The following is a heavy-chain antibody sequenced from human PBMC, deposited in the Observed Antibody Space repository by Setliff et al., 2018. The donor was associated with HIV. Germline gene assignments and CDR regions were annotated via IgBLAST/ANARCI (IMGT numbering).Heavy chain of an antibody. D-gene: IGHD6-19*01. CDR2: INAGDDNT. Sequence: ASVKVSCKAFGYTFSTNAIHWVRQAPGQRLEWMGYINAGDDNTRYSEKFQGRVTTTRDTSTNTAYMELSSLRTEDTAVYYCARGSCSGCYLSDYWGLGTLVTVSS. CDR1: GYTFSTNA. V-gene: IGHV1-3*01. CDR3: ARGSCSGCYLSDY. J-gene: IGHJ4*02.